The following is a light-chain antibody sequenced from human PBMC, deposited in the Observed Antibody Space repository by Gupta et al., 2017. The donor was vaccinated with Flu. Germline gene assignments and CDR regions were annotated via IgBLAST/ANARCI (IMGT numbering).Light chain of an antibody. V-gene: IGLV3-21*02. CDR2: DDK. CDR1: DIVATS. Sequence: SYDLTQAPSVSVAPGQTARITCGGSDIVATSVHWYQQRTGQVPVLVVHDDKDRPSGIPERFSGSNSGNTATLIISRVEAEDEADYFCQVWDNDSDHVVFGGGTKLSVL. J-gene: IGLJ2*01. CDR3: QVWDNDSDHVV.